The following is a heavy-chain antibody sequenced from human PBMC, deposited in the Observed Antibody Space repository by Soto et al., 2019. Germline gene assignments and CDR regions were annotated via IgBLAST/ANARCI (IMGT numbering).Heavy chain of an antibody. J-gene: IGHJ4*02. V-gene: IGHV3-73*01. CDR1: GFTFSGSA. CDR2: IRSKANSYAT. D-gene: IGHD4-4*01. Sequence: EVQLVESGGGLVQPGGSLKLSCAASGFTFSGSAMHWVRQASGKGLEWVGRIRSKANSYATAYAASVKGRFTISRDDSKTTAYLQMNSLKTEDTAVYYCTSLTTVTAFDYWGQGTLVTVSS. CDR3: TSLTTVTAFDY.